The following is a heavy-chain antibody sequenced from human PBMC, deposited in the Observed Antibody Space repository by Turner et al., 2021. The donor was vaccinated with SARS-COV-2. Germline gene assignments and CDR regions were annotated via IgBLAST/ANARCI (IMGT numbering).Heavy chain of an antibody. Sequence: QVQLVPSGAAVKKPGASVKVSYKVSGDTLPEFSMHWVRQAPGKGLEWMGASDPEDGETIYAQKFQGRVSMTEDTSTVTAYVELSRLRSEDTAVYYCATVPVVPAAVGYYYYYGMDVWGQGTTVTVSS. CDR1: GDTLPEFS. CDR3: ATVPVVPAAVGYYYYYGMDV. V-gene: IGHV1-24*01. D-gene: IGHD2-2*01. CDR2: SDPEDGET. J-gene: IGHJ6*02.